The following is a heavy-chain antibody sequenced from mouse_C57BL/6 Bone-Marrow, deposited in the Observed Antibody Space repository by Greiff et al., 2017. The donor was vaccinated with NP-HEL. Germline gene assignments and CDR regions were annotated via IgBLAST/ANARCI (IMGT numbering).Heavy chain of an antibody. CDR3: SKHVYSNQDWYFDV. Sequence: VQLVESGPGLVAPSQSLSITCTVSGFSLTSYGVDWVRQPPGKGLEWLGVIWGGGSTNYNSALMSRLSISKDNSKSQVFLKMNSLQTCYTAMYYWSKHVYSNQDWYFDVWGTGTTVTVSS. CDR1: GFSLTSYG. J-gene: IGHJ1*03. CDR2: IWGGGST. D-gene: IGHD2-5*01. V-gene: IGHV2-9*01.